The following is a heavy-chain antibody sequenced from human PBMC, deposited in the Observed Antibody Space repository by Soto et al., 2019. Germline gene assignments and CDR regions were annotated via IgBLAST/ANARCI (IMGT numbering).Heavy chain of an antibody. V-gene: IGHV4-61*01. CDR3: ARLSAAWFDP. Sequence: QVQLQESGPGLVKPSETLSLTRTVSGGSVSSGSYYWGWIRQPPGKGLEWIGYIYHSGSTNYNPSLKSRVTISVDTSKSQFSLSLTSVTAADTAVYYCARLSAAWFDPWGQGTLVTVAS. CDR1: GGSVSSGSYY. CDR2: IYHSGST. D-gene: IGHD6-19*01. J-gene: IGHJ5*02.